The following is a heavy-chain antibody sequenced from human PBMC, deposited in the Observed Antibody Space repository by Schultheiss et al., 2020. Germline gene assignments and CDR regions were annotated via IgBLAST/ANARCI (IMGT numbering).Heavy chain of an antibody. V-gene: IGHV3-73*01. Sequence: GGFLRLSCAATGFTFSGSAMHWVRQASGKGLEWVGRIRSKANSYATAYAASVKGRFTISRDDSKNTAYLQMNSLKTEDTAVYYCTTPRARYYYYYGMDVWGQGTTVTLSS. CDR3: TTPRARYYYYYGMDV. CDR2: IRSKANSYAT. CDR1: GFTFSGSA. J-gene: IGHJ6*02.